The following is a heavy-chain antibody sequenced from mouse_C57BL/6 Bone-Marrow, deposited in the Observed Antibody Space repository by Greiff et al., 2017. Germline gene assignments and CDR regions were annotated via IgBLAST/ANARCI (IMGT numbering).Heavy chain of an antibody. D-gene: IGHD1-1*01. CDR3: ARAIYYSFDY. V-gene: IGHV5-4*01. CDR1: GFTFSSYA. Sequence: EVHLVESGGGLVKPGGSLKLSCAASGFTFSSYAMTWVRQTPEKRLEWVATISDGGSYTYYPDNVKGRFTISRDNAKNNVYLQMSHLKSEDTAMYYCARAIYYSFDYWGQGTTLTVSS. J-gene: IGHJ2*01. CDR2: ISDGGSYT.